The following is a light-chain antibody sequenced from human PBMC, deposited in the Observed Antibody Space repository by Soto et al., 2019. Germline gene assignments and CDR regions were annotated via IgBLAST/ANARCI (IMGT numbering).Light chain of an antibody. CDR1: QGIRND. V-gene: IGKV1-6*01. CDR3: LQDYHHPLI. Sequence: AIQMTQAPSSLSASVGDRVTITCRASQGIRNDLGWYQQKPGKAPKLLIYAASTLQSGVPSRFSGSGSGTDFTLTISSLQPEDFATYYCLQDYHHPLIFGGGNKVEIE. J-gene: IGKJ4*01. CDR2: AAS.